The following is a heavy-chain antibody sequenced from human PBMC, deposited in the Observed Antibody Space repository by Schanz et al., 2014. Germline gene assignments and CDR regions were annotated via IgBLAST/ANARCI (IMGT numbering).Heavy chain of an antibody. CDR2: IDGKSTTV. J-gene: IGHJ4*02. CDR1: GFTFSTYA. CDR3: ASPSGYSDYGTYFDF. V-gene: IGHV3-48*01. D-gene: IGHD5-12*01. Sequence: EVQLLDSGGGLVQPGGSLRLSCAASGFTFSTYAMSWVRQAPGKGLEWLSYIDGKSTTVYYADSVEGRFTISRDNSRNTLYLQMNSLRTEDTAVYYCASPSGYSDYGTYFDFWGQGTLVAVSS.